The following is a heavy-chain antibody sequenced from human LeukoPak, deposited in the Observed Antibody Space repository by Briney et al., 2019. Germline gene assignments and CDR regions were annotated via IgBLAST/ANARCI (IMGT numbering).Heavy chain of an antibody. Sequence: PGGSLRLSCAASGFTFSSYAMSWVRQAPGKGLEWVSAVSGSGGSTYYADSVKGRFTISRDNSKNTLYLQMNSLRAEDTAVYYCATNTPWQQLERDYWGQGTLVTVSS. D-gene: IGHD6-13*01. CDR3: ATNTPWQQLERDY. CDR2: VSGSGGST. CDR1: GFTFSSYA. J-gene: IGHJ4*02. V-gene: IGHV3-23*01.